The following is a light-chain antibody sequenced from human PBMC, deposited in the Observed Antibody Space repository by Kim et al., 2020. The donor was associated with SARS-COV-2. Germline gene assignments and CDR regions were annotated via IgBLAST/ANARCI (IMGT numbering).Light chain of an antibody. Sequence: GKRITIACTGIRGSIARNYVQWYQQRPGTAPTAVIYGDNHRPSGVPDRFSGSIDRSSNSASLPISGLTTEDEADYYCQSFDGTNVIFGGGTQLTVL. CDR2: GDN. J-gene: IGLJ2*01. CDR3: QSFDGTNVI. CDR1: RGSIARNY. V-gene: IGLV6-57*02.